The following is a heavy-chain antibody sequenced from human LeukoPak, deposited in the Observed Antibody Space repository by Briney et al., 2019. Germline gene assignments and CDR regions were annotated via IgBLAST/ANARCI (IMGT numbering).Heavy chain of an antibody. CDR2: IKQDGSEK. D-gene: IGHD6-6*01. V-gene: IGHV3-7*01. J-gene: IGHJ4*02. CDR1: GFTFSSYW. Sequence: GGSLRLSCAASGFTFSSYWMSWVRQAPGKGLEWVANIKQDGSEKYYVDSVKGRFTISRDNAKNSLYLQMNSLRAEDTAVYYCAREVFLEYSSSLIFDYWGQGTLVTVSS. CDR3: AREVFLEYSSSLIFDY.